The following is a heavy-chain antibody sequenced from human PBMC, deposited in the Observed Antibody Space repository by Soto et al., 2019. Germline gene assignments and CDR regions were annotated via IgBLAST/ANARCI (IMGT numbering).Heavy chain of an antibody. CDR1: GFTFSSYS. CDR2: ISSSSSYI. CDR3: ARYSGSYTDFQH. V-gene: IGHV3-21*01. J-gene: IGHJ1*01. Sequence: PGGSLRLSCAASGFTFSSYSMNWVRQAPGKGLEWVSSISSSSSYIYYADSVKGRLTISRDNAKNSLYLQMNSLRAEDTAVYYCARYSGSYTDFQHWGQGTLVTVSS. D-gene: IGHD1-26*01.